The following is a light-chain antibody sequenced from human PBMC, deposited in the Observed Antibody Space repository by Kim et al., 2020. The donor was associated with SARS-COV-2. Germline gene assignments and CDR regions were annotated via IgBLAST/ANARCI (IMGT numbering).Light chain of an antibody. CDR3: QNYNGYPWT. J-gene: IGKJ1*01. Sequence: SASLGDRVTITGRASQSINNWLAWYQHKAGTAPKVLIYKASNLEAGVPSRFSGSGSGTEFTLTISSLQADDFATYYCQNYNGYPWTFGQGTKVEI. CDR2: KAS. CDR1: QSINNW. V-gene: IGKV1-5*03.